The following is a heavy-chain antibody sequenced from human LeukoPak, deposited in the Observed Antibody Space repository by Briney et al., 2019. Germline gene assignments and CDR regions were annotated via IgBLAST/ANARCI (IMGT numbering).Heavy chain of an antibody. CDR1: GGSISSYY. CDR2: IYTSGST. V-gene: IGHV4-4*07. D-gene: IGHD3-22*01. J-gene: IGHJ4*02. CDR3: ARGDRFDRSGYYLAFDY. Sequence: KPSETLSLTCTVSGGSISSYYWSWIRQPAGKGLEWIGRIYTSGSTNYNPSLKSRVTMSVDTSKNQFSLKLSSVTAADTAVYYCARGDRFDRSGYYLAFDYWGQGTLVTVSS.